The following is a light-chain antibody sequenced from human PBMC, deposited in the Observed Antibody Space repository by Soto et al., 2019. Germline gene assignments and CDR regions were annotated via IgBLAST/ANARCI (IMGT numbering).Light chain of an antibody. J-gene: IGKJ1*01. V-gene: IGKV1-8*01. CDR3: QQYYSYPRT. CDR1: QGISSY. Sequence: AIRMTQSPSSFSASTGDRVTITCRASQGISSYLAWYQQKPGKAPKILIYAASTLQSGVPSRFSVSGSGTDCTLTISCLQSEDFATYSCQQYYSYPRTFGQGTKVEIK. CDR2: AAS.